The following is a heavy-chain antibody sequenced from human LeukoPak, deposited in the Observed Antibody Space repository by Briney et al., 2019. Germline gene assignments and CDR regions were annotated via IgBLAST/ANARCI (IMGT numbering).Heavy chain of an antibody. V-gene: IGHV4-34*01. J-gene: IGHJ4*02. Sequence: SETLSLTCAVYGGSFSGYYWSWIRQPPGKGLEWIGEINHSGSTNYNPSLKSRVTISVDTSKNQFSLKLSSVTAADTAVYYCARLSSGCDYWGQGTPVTVSS. D-gene: IGHD3-22*01. CDR1: GGSFSGYY. CDR3: ARLSSGCDY. CDR2: INHSGST.